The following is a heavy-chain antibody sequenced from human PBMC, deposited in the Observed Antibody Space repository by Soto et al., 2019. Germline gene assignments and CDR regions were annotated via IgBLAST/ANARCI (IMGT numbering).Heavy chain of an antibody. D-gene: IGHD3-3*01. CDR1: GSTFSSYG. V-gene: IGHV3-30*18. CDR3: AKGSLRFLEWFLYGMDV. J-gene: IGHJ6*02. CDR2: ISYDGSNK. Sequence: PGGSLRLSCAASGSTFSSYGMHWVRQAPGKGLEWVAVISYDGSNKYYADSVKGRFTISRDNSKNTLYLQMNSLRAEDTAVYYCAKGSLRFLEWFLYGMDVWGQGTTVTVSS.